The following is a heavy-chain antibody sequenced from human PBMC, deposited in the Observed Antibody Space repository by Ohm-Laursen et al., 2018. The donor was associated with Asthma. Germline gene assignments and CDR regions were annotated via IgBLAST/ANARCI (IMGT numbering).Heavy chain of an antibody. J-gene: IGHJ4*02. CDR3: ASTDYGGNWYYFDY. V-gene: IGHV3-53*01. CDR1: GFTVSSNY. Sequence: GSLRLSCAASGFTVSSNYMSWVRQAPGKGLEWVSVIYSGGSTYYADSVKGRFTISRDNSKNTLYLQMNSLRAEDTAVYYCASTDYGGNWYYFDYWGQGTLVTVSS. D-gene: IGHD4-23*01. CDR2: IYSGGST.